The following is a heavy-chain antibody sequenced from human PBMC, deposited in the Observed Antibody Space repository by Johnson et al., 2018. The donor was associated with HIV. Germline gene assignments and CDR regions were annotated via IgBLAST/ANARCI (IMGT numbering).Heavy chain of an antibody. CDR2: ISSHGGSK. V-gene: IGHV3-64*01. CDR3: ARRASIASLYDEFDI. D-gene: IGHD6-6*01. CDR1: GFTFSTYA. J-gene: IGHJ3*02. Sequence: EQLVESGGGLVQPGGSLRLSCAASGFTFSTYAMNWVRQAPGKGLEYVSAISSHGGSKYYANSLKDGFTISRDNSKNTLYLQMGSLRAEDMAVYYCARRASIASLYDEFDIWGQGTMVTVSS.